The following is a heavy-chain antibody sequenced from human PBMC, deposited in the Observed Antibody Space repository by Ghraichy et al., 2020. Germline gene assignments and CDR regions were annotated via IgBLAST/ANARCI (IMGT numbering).Heavy chain of an antibody. CDR1: GFTFSSYA. J-gene: IGHJ4*02. D-gene: IGHD6-19*01. CDR2: ISGTGGST. Sequence: GGSLRLSCAASGFTFSSYAISWVRQAPGKGLEWVSSISGTGGSTYYADSVKGRFTISRDNSKNTLYLQMNSLRGEDTAVYYCAKDRLGPTGYWGQGTPVTVSS. CDR3: AKDRLGPTGY. V-gene: IGHV3-23*01.